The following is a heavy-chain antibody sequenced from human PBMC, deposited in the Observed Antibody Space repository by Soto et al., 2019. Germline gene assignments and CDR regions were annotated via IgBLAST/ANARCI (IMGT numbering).Heavy chain of an antibody. D-gene: IGHD2-15*01. CDR2: IIPMFGTA. J-gene: IGHJ5*02. V-gene: IGHV1-69*01. CDR3: ARGVVVVAASQLGWFDP. CDR1: GGTFSRDA. Sequence: QVQLVQSGAEVKKPGSSVKVSCEASGGTFSRDAISWVRQAPGQGLEWMGGIIPMFGTAKYVQKFQGRLTITADESTTTAYMELRSLRSDDTAVYYCARGVVVVAASQLGWFDPWGQGTLVTVSS.